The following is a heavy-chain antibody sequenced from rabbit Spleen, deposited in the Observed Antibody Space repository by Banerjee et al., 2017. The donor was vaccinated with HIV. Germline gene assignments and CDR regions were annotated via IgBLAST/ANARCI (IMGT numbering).Heavy chain of an antibody. V-gene: IGHV1S39*01. CDR3: ARFYAGYGDFGYAAM. J-gene: IGHJ4*01. Sequence: QEQLVESGGGLVQPGGSLKLSCKASGFDFSSYGVSWVRQAPGKGLEWIGYNDPVLGSTYYATWVNGRFTISRTSSTTVTLRMTSLTAADTATYFCARFYAGYGDFGYAAMWGPGTLVTVS. CDR2: NDPVLGST. CDR1: GFDFSSYG. D-gene: IGHD7-1*01.